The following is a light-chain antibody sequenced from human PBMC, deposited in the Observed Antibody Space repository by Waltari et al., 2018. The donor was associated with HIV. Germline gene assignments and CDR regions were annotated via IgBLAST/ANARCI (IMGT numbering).Light chain of an antibody. CDR2: SVH. CDR1: DFNIGANT. CDR3: SSGDDSLNGVWG. Sequence: QSVLTQPPSASGTSGQRVTISCSGSDFNIGANTVNWYQQVPGMAPKLLIYSVHRRPSGVPGRFSGSKSGTSASLAISVLQSEDEANYYCSSGDDSLNGVWGFGGGTKVTVL. J-gene: IGLJ2*01. V-gene: IGLV1-44*01.